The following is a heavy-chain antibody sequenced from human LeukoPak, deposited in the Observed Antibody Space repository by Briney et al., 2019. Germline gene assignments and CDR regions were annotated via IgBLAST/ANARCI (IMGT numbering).Heavy chain of an antibody. CDR3: AHSGEGDYSLAFDY. V-gene: IGHV2-5*02. CDR1: GFSLSTSGVG. Sequence: SGPTLVNPTQTLTLTCTFSGFSLSTSGVGVGWIRQPPGKALEWLALIYWDDDKRYSPSLKSRPTITKDTSKNQVVLTMTNMDPVDTATYYCAHSGEGDYSLAFDYWGRGTLVTVSS. J-gene: IGHJ4*02. CDR2: IYWDDDK. D-gene: IGHD4-17*01.